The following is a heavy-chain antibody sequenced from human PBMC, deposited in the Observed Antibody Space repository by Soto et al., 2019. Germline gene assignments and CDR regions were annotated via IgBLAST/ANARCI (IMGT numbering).Heavy chain of an antibody. J-gene: IGHJ4*02. Sequence: QITLKESGPTLVKPTQTLTLTCTLSGFSLSISGVGVGWIRQPPGKALEWLALIYWDDDKRYSPFLKSRLTITKDTSKNQVVLTLTNMDPVDTATYYCALKGDGYRGFKYWGQGTLVTVSS. V-gene: IGHV2-5*02. CDR3: ALKGDGYRGFKY. CDR2: IYWDDDK. D-gene: IGHD5-12*01. CDR1: GFSLSISGVG.